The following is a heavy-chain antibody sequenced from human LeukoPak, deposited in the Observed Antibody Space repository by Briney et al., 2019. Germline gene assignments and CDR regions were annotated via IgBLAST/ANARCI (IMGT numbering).Heavy chain of an antibody. V-gene: IGHV5-51*01. J-gene: IGHJ4*02. CDR3: ATGPYYDDSSDYYDGLDY. D-gene: IGHD3-22*01. Sequence: GESLKISCKGSGYSFTSYWIGWVRQMPGKGLEWMGIIYPGESDTRYSPSLQGQVPISADKCISTAYLQWSSLKASDTAMYYCATGPYYDDSSDYYDGLDYWGQGTLVTVSS. CDR2: IYPGESDT. CDR1: GYSFTSYW.